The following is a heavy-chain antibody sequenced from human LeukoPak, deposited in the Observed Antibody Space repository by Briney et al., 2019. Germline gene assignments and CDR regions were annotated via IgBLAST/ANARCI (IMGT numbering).Heavy chain of an antibody. CDR3: TRAPSLSWFDP. D-gene: IGHD3-10*01. V-gene: IGHV3-30*04. J-gene: IGHJ5*02. CDR2: ISYDGSNK. CDR1: GFTFSSYT. Sequence: GGSLRLSCAASGFTFSSYTMHWVRQAPGKGLEWVAVISYDGSNKYYADSVKGRFTISRDNSKNTLYLQMNSLKTEDTAVYYCTRAPSLSWFDPWGQGTLVTVSS.